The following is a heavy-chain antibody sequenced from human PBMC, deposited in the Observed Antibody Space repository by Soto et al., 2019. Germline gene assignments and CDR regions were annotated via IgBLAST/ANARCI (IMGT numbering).Heavy chain of an antibody. CDR3: AKASPYGGGYSAWFDP. Sequence: QVQLVQSGTEVKKPGSSVKVSCKASGGTFGSYGFSWVRQAPGQGLEWLGGIIPIFGTTNYAQKLQGRVTVTAEESTTTVYMKLNSLSSEDTAVYYCAKASPYGGGYSAWFDPWGPGTLLTVSS. J-gene: IGHJ5*02. D-gene: IGHD1-26*01. CDR2: IIPIFGTT. CDR1: GGTFGSYG. V-gene: IGHV1-69*01.